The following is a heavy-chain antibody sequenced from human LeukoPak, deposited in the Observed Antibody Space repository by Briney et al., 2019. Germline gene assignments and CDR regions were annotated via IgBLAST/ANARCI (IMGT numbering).Heavy chain of an antibody. J-gene: IGHJ4*02. CDR1: GYTFTGYY. D-gene: IGHD3-22*01. V-gene: IGHV1-2*02. CDR3: ARGLAVVSPFDF. CDR2: INTNSGGT. Sequence: ASVKVSFKASGYTFTGYYIHWVRQAPGQGPERMGWINTNSGGTNYGQKFQGRVTMTRDTSISTANMELSRLTSDDTAVYYCARGLAVVSPFDFWGQGTLVTVSS.